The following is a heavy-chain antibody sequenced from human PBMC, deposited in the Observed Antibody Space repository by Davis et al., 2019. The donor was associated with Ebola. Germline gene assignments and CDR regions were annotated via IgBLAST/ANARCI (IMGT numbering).Heavy chain of an antibody. CDR3: AREEGLGDFWTGYLDN. J-gene: IGHJ4*02. Sequence: GESLKISCAASGFTVSSNYMSWVRQAPGKGLEWVSVIYSGGSTYYADSVKGRFTISRDNSQNTLYLQMNSLSAEDTAVYYCAREEGLGDFWTGYLDNWGQGTLVTVSS. V-gene: IGHV3-66*01. CDR2: IYSGGST. CDR1: GFTVSSNY. D-gene: IGHD3/OR15-3a*01.